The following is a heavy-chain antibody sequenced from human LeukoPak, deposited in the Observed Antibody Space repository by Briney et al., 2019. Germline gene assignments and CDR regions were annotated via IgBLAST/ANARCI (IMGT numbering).Heavy chain of an antibody. CDR3: ARSVSTRSKLSYYYYGMDV. J-gene: IGHJ6*02. V-gene: IGHV4-39*01. Sequence: PSETLSLTCTVSGGSISSSSYYWGWIRQPPGKGLEWIGSIYYSGSTYYNPSLKSRVTISVDTSKNQFSLKLSSVTAADTAVYYCARSVSTRSKLSYYYYGMDVRGQGTTVTVSS. D-gene: IGHD2-2*01. CDR1: GGSISSSSYY. CDR2: IYYSGST.